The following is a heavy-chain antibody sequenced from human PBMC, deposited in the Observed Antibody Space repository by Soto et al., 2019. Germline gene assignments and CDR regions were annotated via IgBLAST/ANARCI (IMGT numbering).Heavy chain of an antibody. V-gene: IGHV3-30-3*01. CDR2: ISYDGSNK. CDR3: ATLRVRGAMGRVRGDYGMDG. J-gene: IGHJ6*04. CDR1: VFTFSSYA. D-gene: IGHD3-10*01. Sequence: GGSLRLSCASSVFTFSSYAMHCVRHSPGKWLEWVAVISYDGSNKYYADSVKGRFTISRDNSKNTLYLQMNSLRAEDKAVYYCATLRVRGAMGRVRGDYGMDGWGEGTTATVSS.